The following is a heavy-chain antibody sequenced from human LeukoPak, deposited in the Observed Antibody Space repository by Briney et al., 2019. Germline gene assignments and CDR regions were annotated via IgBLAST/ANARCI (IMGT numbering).Heavy chain of an antibody. CDR3: ARGRGLPGPLDY. Sequence: GGSLRLSCAASGFTFSSYSMNWVRQAPGKGLEWVPSISSSSSHIYYADSVKGRFTISRDNAKNSLYLQMNSLRAEDTAVYYCARGRGLPGPLDYWGQGTLVTVSS. CDR1: GFTFSSYS. D-gene: IGHD3-10*01. J-gene: IGHJ4*02. V-gene: IGHV3-21*01. CDR2: ISSSSSHI.